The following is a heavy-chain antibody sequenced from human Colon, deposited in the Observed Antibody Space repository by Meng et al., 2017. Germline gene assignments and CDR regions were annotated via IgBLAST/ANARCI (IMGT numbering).Heavy chain of an antibody. J-gene: IGHJ4*02. CDR1: GTSISRMNL. D-gene: IGHD3-10*01. Sequence: LQLKDSDPELVKPLGTLSFTCAVSGTSISRMNLWTCVRQGPGKGLEWIGEIYHIGSTNYNPSLKSRVTILEDESKNVFSLKLTSVTAADTAVYYCARENDSGNSYDHWGRGTLVTVSS. V-gene: IGHV4-4*02. CDR2: IYHIGST. CDR3: ARENDSGNSYDH.